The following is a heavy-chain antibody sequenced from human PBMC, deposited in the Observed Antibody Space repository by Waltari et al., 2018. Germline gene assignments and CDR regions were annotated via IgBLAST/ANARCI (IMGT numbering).Heavy chain of an antibody. CDR1: GFTFSSHG. V-gene: IGHV3-30*18. CDR3: AKDRLSDARGTYSFGTDV. CDR2: ILYDGSQK. D-gene: IGHD3-10*02. Sequence: QVQLVESGGGVVQPGRSLRLSCAVSGFTFSSHGMHWVRQAPGKGLEWLAVILYDGSQKYYADSVKGRFTISRDNSKSTMYLQMNSLRSDDTAVYFCAKDRLSDARGTYSFGTDVWGQGTTVTVS. J-gene: IGHJ6*02.